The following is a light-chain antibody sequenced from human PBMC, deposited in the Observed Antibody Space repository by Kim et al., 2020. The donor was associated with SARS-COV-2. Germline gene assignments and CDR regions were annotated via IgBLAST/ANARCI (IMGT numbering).Light chain of an antibody. CDR2: TAS. J-gene: IGKJ2*01. CDR3: QQYNTYPYT. CDR1: QDIRNH. Sequence: LSATVGDKVTITCRASQDIRNHLAWFQQKPGKAPKSLIYTASTLLNGVPSKFSGSGSGTEFTLTITSLQPDDLATYYCQQYNTYPYTFGQGTKLEI. V-gene: IGKV1-16*02.